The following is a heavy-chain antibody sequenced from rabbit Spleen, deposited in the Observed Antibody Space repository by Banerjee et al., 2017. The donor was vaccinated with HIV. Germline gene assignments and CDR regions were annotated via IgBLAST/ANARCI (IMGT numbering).Heavy chain of an antibody. D-gene: IGHD8-1*01. CDR3: ARDTGSSFSSYGMDL. V-gene: IGHV1S40*01. J-gene: IGHJ6*01. Sequence: QSLEESGGDLVKPGASLTLTCTASGFSFSSSSYMCWVRQAPGKGLEWIGCIYAGSSGDTYFASWAKGRFTISKTSSTTVTLQMTSLTAADTATYFCARDTGSSFSSYGMDLWGPGHPRHRL. CDR2: IYAGSSGDT. CDR1: GFSFSSSSY.